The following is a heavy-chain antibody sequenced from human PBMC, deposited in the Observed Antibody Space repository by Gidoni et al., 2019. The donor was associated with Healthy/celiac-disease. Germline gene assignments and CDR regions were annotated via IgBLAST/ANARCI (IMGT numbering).Heavy chain of an antibody. CDR1: GGSISSGSYY. CDR2: IYTSGST. J-gene: IGHJ6*02. CDR3: ARDREDGFYGMDV. Sequence: QVQLQESGPGLVKPSQTLSLTCTVSGGSISSGSYYWSWIRQPAGKGLEWIGRIYTSGSTNYNPSLKSRVTISVDTSKNQFSLKLSSVTAADTAVYYCARDREDGFYGMDVWGQGTTVTVSS. V-gene: IGHV4-61*02.